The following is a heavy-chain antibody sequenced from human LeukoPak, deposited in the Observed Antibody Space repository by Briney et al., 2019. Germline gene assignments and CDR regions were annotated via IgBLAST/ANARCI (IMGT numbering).Heavy chain of an antibody. CDR2: ISGSGGTT. V-gene: IGHV3-23*01. Sequence: GGSLRLSCAASGFTFSAYAMAWVRQAPGKGLEWVSTISGSGGTTYSADSVKVRFTISRDNSKNILYLQVNSLRAGDTAVYYCAKDYYYDSSCYYYGDAFDIWGQGTMVTVSS. CDR1: GFTFSAYA. CDR3: AKDYYYDSSCYYYGDAFDI. D-gene: IGHD3-22*01. J-gene: IGHJ3*02.